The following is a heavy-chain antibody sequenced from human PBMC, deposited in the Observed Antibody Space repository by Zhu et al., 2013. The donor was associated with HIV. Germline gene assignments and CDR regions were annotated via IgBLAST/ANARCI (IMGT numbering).Heavy chain of an antibody. D-gene: IGHD6-6*01. Sequence: QVQLVQSGTEVRKPGASVKVSCKASGYSFTNYAISWVRQAPGQGFEWLGWISPYNGNANYAQNIQGRVTMTTDTSTRTAYMELRSLRSDDTAVYYCARDLYSTSSRPFDIWGQGTMVTVSS. CDR2: ISPYNGNA. CDR1: GYSFTNYA. J-gene: IGHJ3*02. CDR3: ARDLYSTSSRPFDI. V-gene: IGHV1-18*01.